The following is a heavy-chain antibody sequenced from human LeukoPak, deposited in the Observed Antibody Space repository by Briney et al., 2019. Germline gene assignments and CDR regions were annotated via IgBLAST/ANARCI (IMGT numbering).Heavy chain of an antibody. CDR2: IYHSGST. CDR1: GGSISSSNW. CDR3: AYRGYLNWFDP. Sequence: PSGTLSLTCAVSGGSISSSNWWSWVRQPPGKGLEWIGEIYHSGSTNYNPSLKRRVTISVDKSKNQFSLKLSSVTAADTAVYYCAYRGYLNWFDPWGQGTLVTVSS. J-gene: IGHJ5*02. V-gene: IGHV4-4*02. D-gene: IGHD5-18*01.